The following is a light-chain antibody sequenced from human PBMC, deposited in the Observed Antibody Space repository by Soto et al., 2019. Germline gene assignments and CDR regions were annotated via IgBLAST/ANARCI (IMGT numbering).Light chain of an antibody. Sequence: QSALTQPASVSGSPGQSITISCTGTSSDIGHYDYVSWYQQHPGKAPKLMIYHVTYRPSGVSNRYSGSKSGNSASLTISGLQADEQADYYCLSLTTSHTHVFGSGTKLTVL. CDR3: LSLTTSHTHV. CDR2: HVT. V-gene: IGLV2-14*03. CDR1: SSDIGHYDY. J-gene: IGLJ1*01.